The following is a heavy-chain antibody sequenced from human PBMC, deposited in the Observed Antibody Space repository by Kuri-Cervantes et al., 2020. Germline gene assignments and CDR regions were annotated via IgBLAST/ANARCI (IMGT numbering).Heavy chain of an antibody. CDR3: ARSLAFGESDY. J-gene: IGHJ4*02. CDR2: ISSSSSYI. D-gene: IGHD3-10*01. Sequence: GGSLRLSCAASGFTFSSYGMHWVRQAPGKGLEWVSSISSSSSYIYYADSVKGRFTISRDNAKNSLYLQMNSLRAEDTAVYYCARSLAFGESDYWGQGTLVTVSS. CDR1: GFTFSSYG. V-gene: IGHV3-21*01.